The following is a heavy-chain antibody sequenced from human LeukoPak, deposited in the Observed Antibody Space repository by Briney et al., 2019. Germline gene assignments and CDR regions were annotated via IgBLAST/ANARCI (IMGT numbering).Heavy chain of an antibody. CDR1: GFTVSSSY. CDR3: AREVVSSPSYFDS. J-gene: IGHJ4*02. Sequence: GGSLRLSCAASGFTVSSSYMYWVRQAPGKGLEWVSFFYRGDSTYYAESVRGRFTNSRDNSKNTLYLLMNSLIPEDTAVYYCAREVVSSPSYFDSWGQGTLVTVSS. CDR2: FYRGDST. D-gene: IGHD2-15*01. V-gene: IGHV3-53*01.